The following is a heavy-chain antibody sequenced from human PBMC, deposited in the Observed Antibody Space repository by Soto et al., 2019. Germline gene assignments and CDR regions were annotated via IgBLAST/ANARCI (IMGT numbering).Heavy chain of an antibody. D-gene: IGHD6-19*01. Sequence: GGSLRLSCAASGFTFSNYGMHWIRQAPGKGLEWVALISSDGSNKYYADSVKGRFTISRDNSKNTLYLQMNSLRAEDTAVYYCAREGYSSGWIPRFDPWGQGTLVTVSS. CDR1: GFTFSNYG. CDR3: AREGYSSGWIPRFDP. V-gene: IGHV3-30*03. J-gene: IGHJ5*02. CDR2: ISSDGSNK.